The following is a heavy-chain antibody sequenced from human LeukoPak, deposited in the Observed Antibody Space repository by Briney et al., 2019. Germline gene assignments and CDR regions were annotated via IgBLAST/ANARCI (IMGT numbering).Heavy chain of an antibody. CDR2: IYYSGST. V-gene: IGHV4-39*02. Sequence: KPSETLSLTCTVSGGSISSSSYYWGWIRQPPGKGLEWIGSIYYSGSTYYNPSLRSRVTISVDTSKNQFSLKLSSVTAADTAVYYCARDTAGTTSGDYWGQGTLVTVSS. J-gene: IGHJ4*02. CDR3: ARDTAGTTSGDY. D-gene: IGHD1-1*01. CDR1: GGSISSSSYY.